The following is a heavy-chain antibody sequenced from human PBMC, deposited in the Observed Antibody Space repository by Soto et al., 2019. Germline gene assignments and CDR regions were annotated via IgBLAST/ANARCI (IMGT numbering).Heavy chain of an antibody. CDR1: VGTFGNTA. V-gene: IGHV1-69*12. CDR3: ARDGDPGYSFWSGPLGGGRFDP. D-gene: IGHD3-3*01. J-gene: IGHJ5*02. CDR2: IVPMFGTA. Sequence: QVQLVQSGAEVKEPGSSVNVSCKTSVGTFGNTAVTWVRQAPGQGLEWIGGIVPMFGTAIYAQKFRGRVTITADESTSTAYMELSSLRSDDTAVYYCARDGDPGYSFWSGPLGGGRFDPWGQGTLVTVSS.